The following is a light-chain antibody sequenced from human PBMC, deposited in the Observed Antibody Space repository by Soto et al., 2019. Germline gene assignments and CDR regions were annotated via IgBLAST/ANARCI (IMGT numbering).Light chain of an antibody. J-gene: IGKJ4*01. V-gene: IGKV3-20*01. Sequence: EIVLTQSPGTLSLSPGERATLSCRASQSVSSSYLAWYQQKPGQAPRLLIYVASSRATGIPDRFSGSGSGTDFTLTISRLEPEDFVVYYCQQYGSSPPLTFGGGTKVDIK. CDR1: QSVSSSY. CDR3: QQYGSSPPLT. CDR2: VAS.